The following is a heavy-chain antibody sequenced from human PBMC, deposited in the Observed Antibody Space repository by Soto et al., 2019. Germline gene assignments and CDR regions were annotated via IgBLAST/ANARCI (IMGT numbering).Heavy chain of an antibody. V-gene: IGHV3-23*01. D-gene: IGHD3-9*01. J-gene: IGHJ4*02. Sequence: GGSLRLSCAASGFTFSSYAMSWVRQAPGKGLEWVSAISGSGGSTYYADYVKGRFTISRDNSKNTLYLQMNSLRAEDTAVYYCAISPRVLRYFDWLSIHFDYWGQGTLVTVSS. CDR3: AISPRVLRYFDWLSIHFDY. CDR2: ISGSGGST. CDR1: GFTFSSYA.